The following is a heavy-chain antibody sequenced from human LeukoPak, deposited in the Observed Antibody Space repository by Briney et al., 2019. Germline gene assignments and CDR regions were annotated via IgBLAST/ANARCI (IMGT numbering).Heavy chain of an antibody. CDR3: ARGPYEDYFDY. Sequence: GGSLRLSCAASGFTFSSYGMHWVRQAPGKGLEWVAVIWYDESNKYYADSVKGRFTISRDNSKNTLYLQMNSLRAEDTAVYYCARGPYEDYFDYWGQGTLVTVSS. D-gene: IGHD5-12*01. CDR2: IWYDESNK. V-gene: IGHV3-33*08. CDR1: GFTFSSYG. J-gene: IGHJ4*02.